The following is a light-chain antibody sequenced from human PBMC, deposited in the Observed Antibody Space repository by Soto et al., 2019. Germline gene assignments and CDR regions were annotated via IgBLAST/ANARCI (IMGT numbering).Light chain of an antibody. J-gene: IGKJ4*01. CDR3: QQYAGSLT. CDR1: QSVSSSY. V-gene: IGKV3-20*01. CDR2: GAS. Sequence: EIVLTQSPGTLSLSPGDRATLSCRASQSVSSSYLAWYQQKPGQAPRLLIYGASSRATGIPDRFSGSGSGTDFTLTISRLEPEDFAVYYCQQYAGSLTFGGGTKVEIK.